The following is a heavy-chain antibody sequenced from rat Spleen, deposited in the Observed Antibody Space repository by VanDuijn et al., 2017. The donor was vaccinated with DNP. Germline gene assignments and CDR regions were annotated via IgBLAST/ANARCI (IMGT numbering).Heavy chain of an antibody. J-gene: IGHJ2*01. CDR3: TTDFERGY. CDR1: GFTFSDYN. D-gene: IGHD1-11*01. CDR2: IIYGGDRT. Sequence: EVQLVESGGGLVQPGRSLKLSCAASGFTFSDYNMAWVRQAPKKGLDWVASIIYGGDRTYYRDSVKGRFTISRDNAKSTLYLQMDSLRSEDTATYYCTTDFERGYWGQGVMVTVSS. V-gene: IGHV5S10*01.